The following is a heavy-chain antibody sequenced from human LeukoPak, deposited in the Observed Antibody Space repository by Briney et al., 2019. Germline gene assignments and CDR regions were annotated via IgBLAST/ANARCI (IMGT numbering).Heavy chain of an antibody. V-gene: IGHV1-2*02. Sequence: ASVKVSCKASGYTFTGYYMHWVRQAPGQGLEWMGWINPNSGGTKYAEKFQGRVTMTRDTSISTAYVELSRLRSDDTAVYYCARGMNSSSYSDWFDPWGQGTLVTVSS. J-gene: IGHJ5*02. CDR1: GYTFTGYY. CDR2: INPNSGGT. CDR3: ARGMNSSSYSDWFDP. D-gene: IGHD6-13*01.